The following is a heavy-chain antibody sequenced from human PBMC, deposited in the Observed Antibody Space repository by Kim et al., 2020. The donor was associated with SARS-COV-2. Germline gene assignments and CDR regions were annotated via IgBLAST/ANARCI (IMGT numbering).Heavy chain of an antibody. V-gene: IGHV3-21*01. Sequence: GGSLRLSCAASGFTFSTFSMSWVRQAPGKGLEWVSTITSRSSYIYYADSLQGRFTISRDNAKNSLYLQMNSLRAEDTALYYCARVFGGDYYYYNMDVWGQGTTVTVSS. CDR3: ARVFGGDYYYYNMDV. J-gene: IGHJ6*02. CDR2: ITSRSSYI. D-gene: IGHD3-16*01. CDR1: GFTFSTFS.